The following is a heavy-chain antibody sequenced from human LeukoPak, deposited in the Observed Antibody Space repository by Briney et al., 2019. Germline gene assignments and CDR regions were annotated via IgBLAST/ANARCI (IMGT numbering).Heavy chain of an antibody. CDR1: GFTFSSYA. J-gene: IGHJ4*02. CDR2: ICSSSSYI. D-gene: IGHD3-9*01. CDR3: ARDFLFETGYYQLGFDY. V-gene: IGHV3-21*01. Sequence: GGSLRLSCAASGFTFSSYAMNWVRQAPGTGLEWVSSICSSSSYIYYADSVKGRFTISRDNAKTSLYLQMNSLRAEDTAVYYCARDFLFETGYYQLGFDYWGQGTLVTVSS.